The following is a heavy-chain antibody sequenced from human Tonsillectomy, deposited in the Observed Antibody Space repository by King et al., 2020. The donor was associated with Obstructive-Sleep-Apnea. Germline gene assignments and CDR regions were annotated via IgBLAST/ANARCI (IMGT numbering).Heavy chain of an antibody. D-gene: IGHD1-26*01. CDR3: ASGRSGSSPGSPLDY. CDR2: INPTMCGT. J-gene: IGHJ4*02. Sequence: VQLVQSGAEVKKPGASVKVSCKASGYTFTGYYMHWVRQAPGQGLEWMGWINPTMCGTNYVQNFQGWVTMTRDTSISTACMELGRLRSDETAVYYCASGRSGSSPGSPLDYWGQGTLVTVSS. V-gene: IGHV1-2*04. CDR1: GYTFTGYY.